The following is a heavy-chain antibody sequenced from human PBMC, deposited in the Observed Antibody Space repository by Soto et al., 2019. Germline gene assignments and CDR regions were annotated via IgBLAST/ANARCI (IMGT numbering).Heavy chain of an antibody. CDR1: GLTFSSYA. D-gene: IGHD2-2*01. J-gene: IGHJ6*02. Sequence: PGGSLRLSCVTSGLTFSSYAMSWVRQAPGKGLEWVSAISGSGGSTYYADSVKGRFTISRDNSKNTLYLQMNSLRAEDTAVYYCAKDSDSKYCSSTSCSRRYYYGMDVWGQGTTVTVSS. V-gene: IGHV3-23*01. CDR2: ISGSGGST. CDR3: AKDSDSKYCSSTSCSRRYYYGMDV.